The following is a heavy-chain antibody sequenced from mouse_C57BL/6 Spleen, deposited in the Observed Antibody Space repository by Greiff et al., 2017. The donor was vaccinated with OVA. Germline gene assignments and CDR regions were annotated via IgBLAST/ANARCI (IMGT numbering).Heavy chain of an antibody. J-gene: IGHJ4*01. CDR3: ARNPLAYYSNYDYAMDY. CDR2: IWTGGGT. V-gene: IGHV2-9-1*01. D-gene: IGHD2-5*01. Sequence: VKLVESGPGLVAPSQSLSITCTVSGFSLTSYAISWVRQPPGKGLEWLGVIWTGGGTNYNSALKSRLSISKDNSKSQVFLKMNSLQTDDTARYYCARNPLAYYSNYDYAMDYWGQGTSVTVSS. CDR1: GFSLTSYA.